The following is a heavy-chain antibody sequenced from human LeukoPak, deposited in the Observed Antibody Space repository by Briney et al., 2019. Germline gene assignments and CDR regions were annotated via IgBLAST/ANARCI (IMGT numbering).Heavy chain of an antibody. CDR1: SGSIGTYY. CDR2: IYYSGST. D-gene: IGHD2-15*01. Sequence: PSETLSLTCPVASGSIGTYYWSWIRQSPGKVLEWIGYIYYSGSTNYNPSLKSRVTISVDTSKNQFSLKLSSVTAADTAVYYCASDYYSGGSCYSDYAFDIWGQGTMVTVSS. J-gene: IGHJ3*02. V-gene: IGHV4-59*01. CDR3: ASDYYSGGSCYSDYAFDI.